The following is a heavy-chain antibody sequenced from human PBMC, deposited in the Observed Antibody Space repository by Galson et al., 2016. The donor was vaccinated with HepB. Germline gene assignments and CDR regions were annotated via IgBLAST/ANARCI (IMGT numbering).Heavy chain of an antibody. Sequence: SETLSLTCTVSGASISSYYWSWIRQAPGKGLEWIAYMYSSGNTNYNPSLKSRVTVSEDRSKNQFSLRLTSVTAADTAVYYCARDLYARPGYFDSWGLGILVTVSS. V-gene: IGHV4-59*01. D-gene: IGHD3-16*01. CDR1: GASISSYY. CDR3: ARDLYARPGYFDS. CDR2: MYSSGNT. J-gene: IGHJ4*02.